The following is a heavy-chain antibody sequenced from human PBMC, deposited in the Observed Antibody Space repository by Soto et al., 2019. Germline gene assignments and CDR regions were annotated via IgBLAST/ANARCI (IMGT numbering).Heavy chain of an antibody. J-gene: IGHJ3*02. V-gene: IGHV3-48*01. Sequence: EVQLVESGGGLVQPGGSLRLSCAASGFTFSSYSMNWVRQAPGKGLEWVSYISSSSSTIYYADSVKGRFTISRDNAKNSLYLQMNSLRAEDTAVYYCVTRRDIVLMPWDAFDIWGQGTMVTVSS. CDR2: ISSSSSTI. D-gene: IGHD2-8*01. CDR3: VTRRDIVLMPWDAFDI. CDR1: GFTFSSYS.